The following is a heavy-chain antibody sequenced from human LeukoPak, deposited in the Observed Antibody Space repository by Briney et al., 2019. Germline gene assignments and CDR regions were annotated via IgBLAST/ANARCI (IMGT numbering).Heavy chain of an antibody. J-gene: IGHJ4*02. CDR1: GASISSGGYS. D-gene: IGHD3-10*01. V-gene: IGHV4-30-2*01. CDR2: IYHSGTT. CDR3: ARGDGGPMKEKGHFDY. Sequence: KPSETLSLTCAVSGASISSGGYSWSWIRQPPGKGLEWIGYIYHSGTTYYNPSLKSRVSMSVDRSKNQFSLRLSSVTAADTAVYYRARGDGGPMKEKGHFDYWGQGTLVTVSS.